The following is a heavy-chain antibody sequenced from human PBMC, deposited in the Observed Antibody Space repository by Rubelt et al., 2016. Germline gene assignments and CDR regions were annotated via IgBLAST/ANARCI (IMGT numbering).Heavy chain of an antibody. D-gene: IGHD3-3*01. CDR3: ARSPRYDFEDNWFDP. J-gene: IGHJ5*02. V-gene: IGHV1-46*01. CDR1: GYTFTSYY. CDR2: INPSGGST. Sequence: QVQLVQSGAEVKKPGASVKVSCKASGYTFTSYYMHWVRQAPGQGLEWMGIINPSGGSTSYAQKSQCRVTMTRDTSTSTGYMELSSLRSEDTAVYYCARSPRYDFEDNWFDPWGQGTLVTVSS.